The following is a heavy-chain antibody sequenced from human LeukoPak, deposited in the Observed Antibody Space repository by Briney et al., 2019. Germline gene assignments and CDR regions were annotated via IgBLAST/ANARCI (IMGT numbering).Heavy chain of an antibody. CDR3: ARQKWDRLTYYYYGMDG. J-gene: IGHJ6*02. Sequence: SQTLSLTCTVSGDSINNYYWSWLRQAPGKGLEWIGYVSYSGTPDYNPSLKSRLTISIDTSRNQFSLHLSSVTAADTAVYYCARQKWDRLTYYYYGMDGWGQGTTVTVSS. V-gene: IGHV4-59*08. CDR1: GDSINNYY. CDR2: VSYSGTP. D-gene: IGHD1-26*01.